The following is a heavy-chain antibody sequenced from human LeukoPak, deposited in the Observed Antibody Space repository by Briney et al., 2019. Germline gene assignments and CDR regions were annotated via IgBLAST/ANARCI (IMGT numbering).Heavy chain of an antibody. Sequence: SVKVSCKASGGTFSSYAISWVRQAPGQGLEWMGGIIPIFGTANYAQKFQGRVTITTDESTSTAYMELSRLRSDDTAVYYCARQYSSSWYLLDYWGQGTLVTVSS. CDR1: GGTFSSYA. J-gene: IGHJ4*02. CDR2: IIPIFGTA. CDR3: ARQYSSSWYLLDY. D-gene: IGHD6-13*01. V-gene: IGHV1-69*05.